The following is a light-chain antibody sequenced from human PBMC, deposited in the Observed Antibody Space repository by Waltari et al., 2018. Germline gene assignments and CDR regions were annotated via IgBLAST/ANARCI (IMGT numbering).Light chain of an antibody. V-gene: IGKV3-11*01. CDR3: QQRNNWPPVFT. J-gene: IGKJ3*01. Sequence: DNVLTQPPATLSLSPGERATLSCRASQSASTYLAWYQQRPGQAPRLLIYDVSNRAAGIPARSSGSGSGTDFTLTISSLEPEDFAVYYCQQRNNWPPVFTFGPGTKVDI. CDR2: DVS. CDR1: QSASTY.